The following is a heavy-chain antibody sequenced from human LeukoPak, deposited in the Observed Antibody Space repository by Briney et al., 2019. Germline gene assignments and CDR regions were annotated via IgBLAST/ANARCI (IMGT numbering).Heavy chain of an antibody. CDR1: GGSISSGLYS. Sequence: SETLPLTCDVSGGSISSGLYSWSWIRQPLGKGLEWIGYIYHTGSTYHNPSLKSRVTISVDTSKNQFSLRLSSVTAADTAVYYCARLQYCSGTSCYWFDPWGQGTLVTVSS. V-gene: IGHV4-30-2*01. CDR2: IYHTGST. D-gene: IGHD2-2*01. J-gene: IGHJ5*02. CDR3: ARLQYCSGTSCYWFDP.